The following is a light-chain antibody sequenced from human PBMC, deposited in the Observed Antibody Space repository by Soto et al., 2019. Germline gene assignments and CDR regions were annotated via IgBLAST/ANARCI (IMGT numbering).Light chain of an antibody. Sequence: DIQMTQSPSSLSASVGDRVTITCRASQSISTYLNWYQQKLGKAPKLLISGASSLQGGVPSRFSGSGSGTDFTLTISRLQPEDFATYYCQQSSFTLTFGGGTKLEIK. CDR3: QQSSFTLT. V-gene: IGKV1-39*01. J-gene: IGKJ4*01. CDR2: GAS. CDR1: QSISTY.